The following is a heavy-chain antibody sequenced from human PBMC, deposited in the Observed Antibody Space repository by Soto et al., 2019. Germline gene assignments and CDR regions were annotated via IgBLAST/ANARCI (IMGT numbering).Heavy chain of an antibody. CDR2: IWYDGSNK. V-gene: IGHV3-33*01. CDR3: AREFRSESYYYYGMDV. D-gene: IGHD3-16*02. J-gene: IGHJ6*02. CDR1: GFTFSSYG. Sequence: GGSLRLSCAASGFTFSSYGMHWVRQAPGKGLEWVAVIWYDGSNKYYADSVKGRFTISRDNSKNTLYLQMNSLRAEDTAVYYCAREFRSESYYYYGMDVWGQGTTVTVSS.